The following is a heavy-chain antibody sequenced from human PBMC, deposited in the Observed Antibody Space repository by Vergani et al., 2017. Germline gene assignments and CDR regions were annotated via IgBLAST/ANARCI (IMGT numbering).Heavy chain of an antibody. CDR1: GFTFSSYA. V-gene: IGHV3-23*01. CDR3: AKPTAGCSGDSCPSDY. CDR2: ISGSGGST. D-gene: IGHD2-15*01. J-gene: IGHJ4*02. Sequence: EVQLLESGGGLVQPGGSLRLSCAASGFTFSSYAMSWVRQAPGKGLEWVAAISGSGGSTYYVDSVKGRFTISRDNSKNSLYLQMNSLRAEDTAVYYCAKPTAGCSGDSCPSDYWGQGTLVTVSS.